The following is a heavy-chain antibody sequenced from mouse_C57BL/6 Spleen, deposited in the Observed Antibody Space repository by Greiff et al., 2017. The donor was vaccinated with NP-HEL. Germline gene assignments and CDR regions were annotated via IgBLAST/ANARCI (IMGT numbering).Heavy chain of an antibody. D-gene: IGHD2-4*01. CDR2: ISSGSSTI. CDR1: GFTFSDYG. Sequence: EVKLVESGGGLVKPGGSLKLSCAASGFTFSDYGMHWVRQAPEKGLEWVAYISSGSSTIYYADTVKGRFTISRVNAKNTLFLQMTSLRSEDTAMYYCARDEYDVPYYYAMDYWGQGTSVTVSS. J-gene: IGHJ4*01. CDR3: ARDEYDVPYYYAMDY. V-gene: IGHV5-17*01.